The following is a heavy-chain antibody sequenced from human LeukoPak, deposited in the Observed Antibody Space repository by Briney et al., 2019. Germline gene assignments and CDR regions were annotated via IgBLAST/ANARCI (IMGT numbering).Heavy chain of an antibody. V-gene: IGHV4-34*01. D-gene: IGHD3-22*01. Sequence: SWIRQPPGKGLEWIGEINHSGSTKYNPSLKSRVTISGDTSKNQFSLKLSSVTAADTAVYYCARALERYYYDSSGYYAHFDYWGQGTLVTVSS. CDR2: INHSGST. CDR3: ARALERYYYDSSGYYAHFDY. J-gene: IGHJ4*02.